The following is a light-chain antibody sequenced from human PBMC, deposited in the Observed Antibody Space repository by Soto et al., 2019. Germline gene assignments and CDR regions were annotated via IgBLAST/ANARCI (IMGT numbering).Light chain of an antibody. CDR3: SSYTSGSTLV. CDR1: SSDVGGFNY. J-gene: IGLJ1*01. CDR2: EVS. Sequence: QSALTQPASVSGSPGQSISISCTGTSSDVGGFNYVSWYQQHPGKAPKLMIYEVSYRPSGVSNRFSGSKSGNTASLTISGLQAEDEADYYCSSYTSGSTLVFGTGTKLTVL. V-gene: IGLV2-14*01.